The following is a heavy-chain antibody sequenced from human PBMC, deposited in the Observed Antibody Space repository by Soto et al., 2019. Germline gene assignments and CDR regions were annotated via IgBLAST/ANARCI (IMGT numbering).Heavy chain of an antibody. CDR2: ISYDGTNQ. D-gene: IGHD1-26*01. CDR1: GFPFSPYT. CDR3: ARGAIVGVNDVFDV. Sequence: VGSLRLSCAASGFPFSPYTMHWVRQAPGQGLEWVAVISYDGTNQYYADSVKGRFIISRDNSNNTLSLQMHSLKSEDTAVYFCARGAIVGVNDVFDVWGQGTMVTVSS. J-gene: IGHJ3*01. V-gene: IGHV3-30*14.